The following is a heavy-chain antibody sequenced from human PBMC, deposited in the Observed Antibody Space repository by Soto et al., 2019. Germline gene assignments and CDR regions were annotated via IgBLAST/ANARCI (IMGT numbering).Heavy chain of an antibody. J-gene: IGHJ5*02. V-gene: IGHV3-64D*06. CDR2: ISSNGGST. Sequence: HPGGSLRLSCSASGFTFSGYAMHWVRQAPGKGLEYVSAISSNGGSTYYADSVKGRFTISRDNSKNTLYLQMSSRRAEDTAVYYCVRVVISRVFIVASWFDPWGQGTLVTVSS. CDR3: VRVVISRVFIVASWFDP. CDR1: GFTFSGYA. D-gene: IGHD2-21*01.